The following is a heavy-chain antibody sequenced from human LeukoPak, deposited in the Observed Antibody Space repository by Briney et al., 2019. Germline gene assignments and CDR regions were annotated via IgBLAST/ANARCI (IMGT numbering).Heavy chain of an antibody. Sequence: SETLSLTCTVSGGSISSYYWSWIRQPPGKGLEGIGYIYYSGSTNYNPSLKSRVTISVDTSKNQFSLKLSSVTAADTAVYYCARQNYDILTGYYTDAFDIWGQGTMVTVSS. J-gene: IGHJ3*02. CDR1: GGSISSYY. V-gene: IGHV4-59*01. CDR2: IYYSGST. D-gene: IGHD3-9*01. CDR3: ARQNYDILTGYYTDAFDI.